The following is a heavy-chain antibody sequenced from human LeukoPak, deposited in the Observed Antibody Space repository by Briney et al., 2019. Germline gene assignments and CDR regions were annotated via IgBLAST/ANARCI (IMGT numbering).Heavy chain of an antibody. CDR1: GYTFTSYD. Sequence: ASVKVSCKASGYTFTSYDINWVRQANGQGLEWMGWMNPNSGNTGYAQKFQGRVTMTRNTSISTAYMELSSLRSEDTAVYYCARVRRYCSSTSCYLYYFDYWGQGTLVTVSS. D-gene: IGHD2-2*01. J-gene: IGHJ4*02. CDR2: MNPNSGNT. V-gene: IGHV1-8*01. CDR3: ARVRRYCSSTSCYLYYFDY.